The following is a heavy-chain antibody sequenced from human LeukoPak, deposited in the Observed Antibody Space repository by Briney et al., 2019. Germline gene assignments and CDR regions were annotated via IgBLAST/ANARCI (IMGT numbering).Heavy chain of an antibody. CDR3: ARPGASGWELLY. J-gene: IGHJ4*02. V-gene: IGHV4-39*07. Sequence: YPSETLSLTCTVSGGSISSSSYYWGWFRQPPGKGLEWIGSIYYSGSTYYNPSLKSRVTISVDTSKNQFSLKLSSVTAADTAVYYCARPGASGWELLYWGQGTLVTVSS. D-gene: IGHD1-26*01. CDR2: IYYSGST. CDR1: GGSISSSSYY.